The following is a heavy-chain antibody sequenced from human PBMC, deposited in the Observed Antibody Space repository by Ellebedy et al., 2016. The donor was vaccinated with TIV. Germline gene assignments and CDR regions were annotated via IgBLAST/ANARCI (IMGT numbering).Heavy chain of an antibody. CDR1: GFTFSNFA. J-gene: IGHJ4*02. D-gene: IGHD1-26*01. CDR2: ITGSGRST. Sequence: GESLKISCAASGFTFSNFAMSWVRQAPGKGLEWVSSITGSGRSTYNADSVKGRFTISRDNAKNSLYLQMNSLRAEDTAVYYCVRDLHWSYFDWGQGTLVTVSS. CDR3: VRDLHWSYFD. V-gene: IGHV3-23*01.